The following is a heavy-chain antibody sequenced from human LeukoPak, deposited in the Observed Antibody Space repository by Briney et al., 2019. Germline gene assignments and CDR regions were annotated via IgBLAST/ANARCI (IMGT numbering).Heavy chain of an antibody. V-gene: IGHV1-2*02. D-gene: IGHD6-13*01. CDR1: GYTFTGYY. CDR3: ARDSGGSSWYSDY. CDR2: INPNSGGT. J-gene: IGHJ4*02. Sequence: ASAKVSCKASGYTFTGYYMHWVRQAPGQGLEWMGWINPNSGGTNYAQKFQGRVTMTRDTSISTAYMELSRLRSDDTAVYYCARDSGGSSWYSDYWGQGTLVTVSS.